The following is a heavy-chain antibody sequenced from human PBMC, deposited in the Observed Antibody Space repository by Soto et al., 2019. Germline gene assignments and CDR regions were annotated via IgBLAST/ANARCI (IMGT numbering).Heavy chain of an antibody. J-gene: IGHJ5*02. CDR1: GFTFSSYG. CDR3: AKVPLRAIAARPSWFDP. D-gene: IGHD6-6*01. Sequence: QVQLVESGGGVVQPGRSLRLSCAASGFTFSSYGMHWVRQAPGKGLEWVAVISYDGSNKYYADSVKGRFTISRDNSKNTLYLQMNSLRAEDTAVYYCAKVPLRAIAARPSWFDPWGQGTLVTVSS. V-gene: IGHV3-30*18. CDR2: ISYDGSNK.